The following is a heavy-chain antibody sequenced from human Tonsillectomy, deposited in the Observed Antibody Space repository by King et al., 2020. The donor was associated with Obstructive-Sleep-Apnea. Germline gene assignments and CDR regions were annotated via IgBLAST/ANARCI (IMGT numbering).Heavy chain of an antibody. Sequence: QVQLVESGAEVKKPGASVRVSCKASGYTFTDYYMHWVRQAPGQGLEWMGWINPNSGGTDYAQNFQGRFTMTRDTSISTAYMELSSLRSDDTAVYYCARDAAAYIHRRSNYFDYWGQGTLVTVSS. V-gene: IGHV1-2*02. CDR1: GYTFTDYY. J-gene: IGHJ4*02. D-gene: IGHD6-13*01. CDR2: INPNSGGT. CDR3: ARDAAAYIHRRSNYFDY.